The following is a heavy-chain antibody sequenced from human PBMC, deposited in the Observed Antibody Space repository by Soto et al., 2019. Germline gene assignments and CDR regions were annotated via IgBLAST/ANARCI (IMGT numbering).Heavy chain of an antibody. D-gene: IGHD3-10*01. J-gene: IGHJ5*02. CDR2: IYYSGST. CDR1: GGSISSGGYY. V-gene: IGHV4-31*03. CDR3: ARGKTELGVNWFDP. Sequence: SETLSLTCTVSGGSISSGGYYWSWIRQHPGKGLEWIGYIYYSGSTYYNPSLKSRVTISVDTSKNQFSLKLSSVTAADTAVYYCARGKTELGVNWFDPWGQGTLVTVSS.